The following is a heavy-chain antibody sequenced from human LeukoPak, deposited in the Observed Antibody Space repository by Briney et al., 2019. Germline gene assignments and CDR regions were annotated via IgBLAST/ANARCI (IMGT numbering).Heavy chain of an antibody. J-gene: IGHJ5*02. CDR1: GYTFTSYG. D-gene: IGHD2-2*01. Sequence: ASVTVSCKASGYTFTSYGISWVRQAPGQGLEWMGWISAYNGNTNYAQKLQGRVTMTTDTSTSTAYMELRSLRSDDTAVYYCARMAGGHCSSTSCNNWFDPWGQGTLVTVSS. CDR3: ARMAGGHCSSTSCNNWFDP. V-gene: IGHV1-18*01. CDR2: ISAYNGNT.